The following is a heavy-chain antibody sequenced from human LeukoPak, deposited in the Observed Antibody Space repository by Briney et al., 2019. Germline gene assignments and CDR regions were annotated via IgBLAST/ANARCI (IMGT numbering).Heavy chain of an antibody. CDR2: INHSGST. CDR1: GGSFSEYD. D-gene: IGHD6-19*01. V-gene: IGHV4-34*01. CDR3: ARGPRGLGMAGTFDY. J-gene: IGHJ4*02. Sequence: KPSETLSLTCAVYGGSFSEYDWSWIRQPPGKGPEWIAEINHSGSTNYNPSLKSRVTISVDTSKTQFSLKLSSVTAADTAVYYCARGPRGLGMAGTFDYWGQGTLVTVSS.